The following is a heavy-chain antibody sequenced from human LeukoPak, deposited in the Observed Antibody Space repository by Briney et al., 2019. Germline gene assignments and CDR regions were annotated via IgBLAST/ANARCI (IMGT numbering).Heavy chain of an antibody. J-gene: IGHJ4*02. CDR2: INHTGNV. D-gene: IGHD4-17*01. V-gene: IGHV4-34*01. CDR1: GGSFSGYS. Sequence: SETLSLTCDVKGGSFSGYSWSWIRQAPGKGLEWIGEINHTGNVNSNPSLKSRVTISVDTSKNQFSLKLSSVTAADTAVYYCARHLNYGDYAGFDYWGQGTLVTVSS. CDR3: ARHLNYGDYAGFDY.